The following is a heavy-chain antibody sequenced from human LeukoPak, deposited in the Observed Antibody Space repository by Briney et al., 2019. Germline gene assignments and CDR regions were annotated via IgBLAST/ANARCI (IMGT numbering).Heavy chain of an antibody. Sequence: GGSLRLSCAASGFTFSSYGMHWVRQAPGKGLEWVSAISGSGGSTYYADSVKGRFTISRDNSKNTLYLQMNSLRAEDTAVYYCAKALTEYYYDSSGYVPFDYWGQGTLVTVSS. V-gene: IGHV3-23*01. CDR1: GFTFSSYG. D-gene: IGHD3-22*01. CDR2: ISGSGGST. J-gene: IGHJ4*02. CDR3: AKALTEYYYDSSGYVPFDY.